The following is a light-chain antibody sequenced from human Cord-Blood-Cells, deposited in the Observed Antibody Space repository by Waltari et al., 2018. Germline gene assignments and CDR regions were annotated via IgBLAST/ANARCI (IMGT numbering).Light chain of an antibody. J-gene: IGLJ2*01. CDR1: SSDVGGYNY. CDR2: DVS. V-gene: IGLV2-14*01. Sequence: QSALTQPASVSGSPGQSITISFPGTSSDVGGYNYVSWYHQHPGKAPKLMIYDVSNRPSGVSNRFSGSKSGNTASLTISGLQDEDEADYYCSSYTSSSTPVVFGGGTKLTVL. CDR3: SSYTSSSTPVV.